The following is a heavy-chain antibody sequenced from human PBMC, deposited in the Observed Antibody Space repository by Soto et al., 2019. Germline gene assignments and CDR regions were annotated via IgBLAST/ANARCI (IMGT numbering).Heavy chain of an antibody. V-gene: IGHV4-30-2*01. D-gene: IGHD3-10*01. CDR3: ARHNYGSGSTYFDY. CDR1: CGSISSGGYS. Sequence: SETLSLTCAVSCGSISSGGYSWSWIRQPPGKGLEWIGYIYHSGSTYYNPSLKSRVTISVDRSKNQFSLKLSSVTAADTAVYYCARHNYGSGSTYFDYWGQGTPVTVSS. CDR2: IYHSGST. J-gene: IGHJ4*02.